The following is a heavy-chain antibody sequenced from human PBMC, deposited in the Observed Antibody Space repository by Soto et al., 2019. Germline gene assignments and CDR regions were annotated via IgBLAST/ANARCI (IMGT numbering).Heavy chain of an antibody. CDR3: ARDWNGALDY. J-gene: IGHJ4*02. CDR2: IRNKANTYTT. V-gene: IGHV3-72*01. D-gene: IGHD3-3*01. Sequence: TGGSLRLSCAASGFTFSDPYMVWVRQAPGKGLEWVGRIRNKANTYTTQYAASVKDRFTISRDDSKNSLYLQMNSLKTEDTAVYYCARDWNGALDYWGQGSLVTVSS. CDR1: GFTFSDPY.